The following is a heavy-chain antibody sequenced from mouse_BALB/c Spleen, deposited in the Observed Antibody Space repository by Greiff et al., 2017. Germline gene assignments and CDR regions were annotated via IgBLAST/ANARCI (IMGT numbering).Heavy chain of an antibody. D-gene: IGHD1-1*01. J-gene: IGHJ2*01. V-gene: IGHV1-5*01. CDR3: TTRGYYVSSPPFDY. CDR1: GYSFTSYW. Sequence: VQLQQSGTVLARPGASVKMSCKASGYSFTSYWMHWVKQRPGQGLEWIGAIYPGNSDTSYNQKFKGKAKLTAVTSASTAYMELSSLTNEDSAVYYCTTRGYYVSSPPFDYWGQGTTLTVSS. CDR2: IYPGNSDT.